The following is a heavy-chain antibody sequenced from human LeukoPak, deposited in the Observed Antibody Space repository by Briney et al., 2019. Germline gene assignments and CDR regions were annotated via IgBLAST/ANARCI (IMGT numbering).Heavy chain of an antibody. D-gene: IGHD1-26*01. CDR1: GYTFTVYY. J-gene: IGHJ4*02. CDR3: ARVINGGSSSHHYFDY. Sequence: GASVRVSSKDSGYTFTVYYMHWVRQAPGQGGERMGWINPNSGVTNYAQKFQCRVTMTRDTSISTAYMELSRLRSDDTAVYYCARVINGGSSSHHYFDYWGQGTLVTVSS. CDR2: INPNSGVT. V-gene: IGHV1-2*02.